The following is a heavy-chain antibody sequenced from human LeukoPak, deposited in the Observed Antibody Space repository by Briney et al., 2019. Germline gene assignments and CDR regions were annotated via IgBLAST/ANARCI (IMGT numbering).Heavy chain of an antibody. D-gene: IGHD2-21*02. CDR2: ISTSSSNI. CDR1: GFTFSSYR. V-gene: IGHV3-21*01. CDR3: ARACGGDCYLSDY. Sequence: GGSLRLSCAASGFTFSSYRMNWVRQAPGKGLEWVSSISTSSSNIYYADSVKGRFTISRGNAKNSLYLQMNSLRAEDTAVYYCARACGGDCYLSDYWGQGTLVTVSS. J-gene: IGHJ4*02.